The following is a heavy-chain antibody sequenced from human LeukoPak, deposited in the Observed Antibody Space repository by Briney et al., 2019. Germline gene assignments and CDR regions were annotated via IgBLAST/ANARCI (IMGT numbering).Heavy chain of an antibody. V-gene: IGHV3-64*01. Sequence: GGSLRLSCAASGFTFSSYAMHWVRQAPGKGLEYVSAISSNGGSTYYANSVKGRFTISRDNSKNTLYLQMGSLRAEDMAVYYCARVYLAAAVIFDYWGQGTLVTVSS. CDR1: GFTFSSYA. CDR3: ARVYLAAAVIFDY. J-gene: IGHJ4*02. CDR2: ISSNGGST. D-gene: IGHD6-13*01.